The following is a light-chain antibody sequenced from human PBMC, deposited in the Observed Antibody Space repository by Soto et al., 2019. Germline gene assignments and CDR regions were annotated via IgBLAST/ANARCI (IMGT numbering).Light chain of an antibody. Sequence: EVVLTQSPGTLSLSPGERATLSCRASQIFSSSYLAWYQQKPGQAPRLLIYGTSSRAAGIPDRFSGSGSGTDFTLTISRLEPEDFAVYYCQQCDSATETFGQGTKLEIK. V-gene: IGKV3-20*01. CDR1: QIFSSSY. J-gene: IGKJ2*01. CDR2: GTS. CDR3: QQCDSATET.